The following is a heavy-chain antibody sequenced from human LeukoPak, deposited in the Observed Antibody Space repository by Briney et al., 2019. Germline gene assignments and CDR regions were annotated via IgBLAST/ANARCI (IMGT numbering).Heavy chain of an antibody. D-gene: IGHD4-17*01. CDR3: ATDSALGGDLTSYYYYYGMDV. Sequence: GASVKVSCKASGYTFTGYYMHWVRQAPGKGLEWMGGFDPEDGETIYAQKFQGRVTMTEDTSTDTAYMELSSLRSEDTAVYYCATDSALGGDLTSYYYYYGMDVWGQGTTVTVSS. V-gene: IGHV1-24*01. CDR1: GYTFTGYY. CDR2: FDPEDGET. J-gene: IGHJ6*02.